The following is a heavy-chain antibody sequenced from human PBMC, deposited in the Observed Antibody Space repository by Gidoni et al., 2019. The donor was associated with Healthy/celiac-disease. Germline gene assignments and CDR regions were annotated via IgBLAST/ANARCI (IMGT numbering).Heavy chain of an antibody. CDR1: GGSIRSGGYS. Sequence: QLQLQESGSGLVKPSQTLSLTCAVSGGSIRSGGYSWSWIRPPPGKGLEWIGYIYHSGSTYYNPSLKSRVTISVDRSKNQFSLKLSSVTAADTAVYYCAAGPHGSGSPFDYWGQGTLVTVSS. V-gene: IGHV4-30-2*01. CDR2: IYHSGST. CDR3: AAGPHGSGSPFDY. D-gene: IGHD3-10*01. J-gene: IGHJ4*02.